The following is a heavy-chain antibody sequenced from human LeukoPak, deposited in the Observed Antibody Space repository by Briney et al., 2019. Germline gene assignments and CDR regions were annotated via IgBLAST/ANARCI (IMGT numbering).Heavy chain of an antibody. CDR3: ARDLVAGRRVNWFDP. V-gene: IGHV4-39*07. CDR2: IYYSGST. CDR1: GGSISSSSYY. J-gene: IGHJ5*02. D-gene: IGHD6-19*01. Sequence: SETLSLTCTVSGGSISSSSYYWGWIRQPPGKGLEWIGSIYYSGSTYYNPSLKSRVTISVDTSKNQFSLKLSSVTAADTAVYYCARDLVAGRRVNWFDPWGQGTLVTVSS.